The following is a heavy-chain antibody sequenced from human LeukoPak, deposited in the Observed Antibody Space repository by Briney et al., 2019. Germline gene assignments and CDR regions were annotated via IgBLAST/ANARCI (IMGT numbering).Heavy chain of an antibody. CDR3: ARRNYYYDSSGYPRSSYFDY. J-gene: IGHJ4*02. V-gene: IGHV4-34*01. CDR2: INHSGST. Sequence: SETLSLTCAVYGGSFSGYYWSWVRQPPGKGLEWVGEINHSGSTNYNTSLTSRVTISVHTSKNQFSLKLSSVTAADTAVYYCARRNYYYDSSGYPRSSYFDYWGQGTLVTVSS. D-gene: IGHD3-22*01. CDR1: GGSFSGYY.